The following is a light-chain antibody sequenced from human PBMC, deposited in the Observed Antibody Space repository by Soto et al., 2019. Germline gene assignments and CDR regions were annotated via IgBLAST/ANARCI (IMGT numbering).Light chain of an antibody. CDR2: GAS. V-gene: IGKV3-15*01. CDR3: QQYNKWPRT. Sequence: EIVMTQSPATLSLSPGERATLSCRASQSISSTLAWYQQKPGQPPRILMYGASVRAAGIPARFSGSGSGTEFTLTISSLQSEDFAVYYCQQYNKWPRTFGQGTKVEIK. J-gene: IGKJ1*01. CDR1: QSISST.